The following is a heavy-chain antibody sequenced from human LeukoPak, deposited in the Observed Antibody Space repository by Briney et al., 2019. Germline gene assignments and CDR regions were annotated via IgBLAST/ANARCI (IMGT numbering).Heavy chain of an antibody. V-gene: IGHV3-33*01. D-gene: IGHD3-22*01. CDR2: IWFDGSDK. Sequence: SCKASGYTFTGYHMHWVRQAPGKGLEWVAVIWFDGSDKYYVDSVKGRFTISRDNSKNTVFLQMNSLRAEDTAVYYCVRGLLSLSSGHNYGDYWGQGTLVTVSS. CDR3: VRGLLSLSSGHNYGDY. CDR1: GYTFTGYH. J-gene: IGHJ4*02.